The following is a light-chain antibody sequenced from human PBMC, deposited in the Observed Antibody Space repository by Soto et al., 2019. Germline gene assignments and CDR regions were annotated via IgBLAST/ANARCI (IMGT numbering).Light chain of an antibody. CDR2: DVS. J-gene: IGLJ2*01. CDR1: SSDVGVSNY. V-gene: IGLV2-14*03. Sequence: QSALTQSASESGSPGQSITISCTGTSSDVGVSNYVSWYQQHPGKAPKLMIYDVSNRPSGVSNRFSGSKSGNTASLTISGLRAEDEADYYCSSYTSSDTLVFGGGTKLTVL. CDR3: SSYTSSDTLV.